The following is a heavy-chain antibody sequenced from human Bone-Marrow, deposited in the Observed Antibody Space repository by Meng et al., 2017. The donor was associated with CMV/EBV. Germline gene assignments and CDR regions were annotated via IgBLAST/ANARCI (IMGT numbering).Heavy chain of an antibody. V-gene: IGHV3-21*01. CDR3: ARGEGH. CDR1: GFTLSNYS. J-gene: IGHJ1*01. Sequence: GESLKISCAASGFTLSNYSLNWVRQAPGKGLEWVSSISSSSSYIYYADSVKGRFTISRDNAKNSLYLQMNSLRAEDTAVYYCARGEGHWGQGTLVTVSS. CDR2: ISSSSSYI.